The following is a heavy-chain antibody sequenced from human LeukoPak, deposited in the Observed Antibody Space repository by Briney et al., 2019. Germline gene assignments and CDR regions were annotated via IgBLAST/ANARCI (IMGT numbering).Heavy chain of an antibody. V-gene: IGHV4-61*10. J-gene: IGHJ3*02. CDR1: GGSISSGSYY. CDR2: IYHTGNT. Sequence: SETLSLTCTVSGGSISSGSYYWSWIRQPAGKGLEWIGEIYHTGNTNYNPSLKSRLTMSVDKSKNQFALRLYSVTAADTAVYYCARDPGGGYKDDALDIWGQGTMVTVTP. D-gene: IGHD5-12*01. CDR3: ARDPGGGYKDDALDI.